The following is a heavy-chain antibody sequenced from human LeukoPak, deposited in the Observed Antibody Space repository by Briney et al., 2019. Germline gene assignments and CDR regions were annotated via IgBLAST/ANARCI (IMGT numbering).Heavy chain of an antibody. V-gene: IGHV3-33*06. CDR2: IWYDGSNK. CDR3: AKAPRGSSNWGSDY. D-gene: IGHD7-27*01. Sequence: GRSLRLSCTASGFTFRHYGMNWVRQAPGKGLEWVAGIWYDGSNKDYVDSVKGRFTISRDNSKNTLYLEMNSLTVEDTAVYYCAKAPRGSSNWGSDYWGQGTQVTVSS. J-gene: IGHJ4*02. CDR1: GFTFRHYG.